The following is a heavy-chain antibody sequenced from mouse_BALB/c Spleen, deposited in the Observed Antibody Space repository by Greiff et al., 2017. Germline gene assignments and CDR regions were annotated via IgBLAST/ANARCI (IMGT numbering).Heavy chain of an antibody. Sequence: VQLQQSGAELVKPGASVKLSCTASGFNIKDTYMHWVKQRPEQGLEWIGRIDPANGNTKYDPKFQGKATITADTSSNTAYLQLSSQTSEDTAVYYCASGNWFAYWGQGTLVTVSA. V-gene: IGHV14-3*02. J-gene: IGHJ3*01. D-gene: IGHD1-1*01. CDR2: IDPANGNT. CDR1: GFNIKDTY. CDR3: ASGNWFAY.